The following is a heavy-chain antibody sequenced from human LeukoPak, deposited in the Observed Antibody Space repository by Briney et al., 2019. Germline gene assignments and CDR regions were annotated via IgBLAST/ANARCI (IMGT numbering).Heavy chain of an antibody. D-gene: IGHD3-22*01. CDR1: GFTFSSYA. Sequence: GGSLRLSCAASGFTFSSYAMSWVRQAPGKGLEWVSAISGSGGSTYYADSVKGRFTISRDNSKNTLYLQMNSLRAEDTAVYYCAKDHSNTAYYYDSSGHYYFDYWGQETLVTVSS. J-gene: IGHJ4*02. CDR3: AKDHSNTAYYYDSSGHYYFDY. CDR2: ISGSGGST. V-gene: IGHV3-23*01.